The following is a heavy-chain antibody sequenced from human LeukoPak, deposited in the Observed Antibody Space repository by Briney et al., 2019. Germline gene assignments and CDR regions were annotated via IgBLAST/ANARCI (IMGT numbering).Heavy chain of an antibody. CDR2: INHSGST. CDR1: GGSFSGYY. CDR3: ARGAAARPRGWFDP. V-gene: IGHV4-34*01. Sequence: SETLSLTCAVYGGSFSGYYWSWIRQPPGKGLGWIGEINHSGSTNYNPSLKSRVTISVDTSKNQFSLKLSSVTAADTAVYYCARGAAARPRGWFDPWGQGTLVTVSS. D-gene: IGHD6-6*01. J-gene: IGHJ5*02.